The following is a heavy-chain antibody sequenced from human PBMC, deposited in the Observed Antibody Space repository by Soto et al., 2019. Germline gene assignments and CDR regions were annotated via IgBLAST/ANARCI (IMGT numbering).Heavy chain of an antibody. CDR3: ARLGRPDNSNWYAVEC. D-gene: IGHD6-13*01. V-gene: IGHV1-2*02. CDR2: INPNSGGT. CDR1: GYNFSEYY. Sequence: QVQLVQSGAEVKKPGASVRVSCKTFGYNFSEYYMHWVRQAPGQGLEWMGWINPNSGGTNFAQRFQGRVTMNRDTTINAGYMEFSGLRFDDRAINYCARLGRPDNSNWYAVECGGQGALVTVSS. J-gene: IGHJ4*02.